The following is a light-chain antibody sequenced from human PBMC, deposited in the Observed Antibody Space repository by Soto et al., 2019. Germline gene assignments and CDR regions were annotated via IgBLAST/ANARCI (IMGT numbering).Light chain of an antibody. CDR3: QQYDNFPPT. J-gene: IGKJ4*01. CDR1: QSVRDW. V-gene: IGKV1D-16*01. CDR2: ATF. Sequence: DVQMTQSPSSLSASVGDRVSITCRASQSVRDWLAWYQQRPGKAPKSLIYATFGLQSEVPSRFSGSGSGTEFTLTINNLQPEDVGTYYCQQYDNFPPTFGGGTKV.